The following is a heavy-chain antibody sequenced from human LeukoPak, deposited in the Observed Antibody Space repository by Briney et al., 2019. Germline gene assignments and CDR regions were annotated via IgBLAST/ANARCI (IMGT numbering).Heavy chain of an antibody. Sequence: SQTLSLTCALSGDSVSSNSAAWNWIRQFPSRGLEWLGRTYYRSKWYNDYAVSVKSRITIDPDTSKNQFSLQLNSVTPEDTAVYYCARRGYSSSWYDGLLFDYWGQGTLVTVSS. D-gene: IGHD6-13*01. V-gene: IGHV6-1*01. J-gene: IGHJ4*02. CDR2: TYYRSKWYN. CDR3: ARRGYSSSWYDGLLFDY. CDR1: GDSVSSNSAA.